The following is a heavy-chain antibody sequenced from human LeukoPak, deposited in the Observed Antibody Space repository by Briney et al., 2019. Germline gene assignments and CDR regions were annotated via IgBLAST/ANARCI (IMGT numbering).Heavy chain of an antibody. D-gene: IGHD6-6*01. Sequence: ASVKVSCKASGYTFTSYAMHWVRQAPGQRLEWMGWINAGNGNTKYSQKFQGRVTITRDTSASTAYMELSSLRSEDTAVYYYARDRESIAALYDYWGQGTLVTVSS. CDR3: ARDRESIAALYDY. V-gene: IGHV1-3*01. CDR2: INAGNGNT. CDR1: GYTFTSYA. J-gene: IGHJ4*02.